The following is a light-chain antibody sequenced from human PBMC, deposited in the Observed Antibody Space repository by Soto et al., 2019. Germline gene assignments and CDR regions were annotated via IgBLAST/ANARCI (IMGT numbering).Light chain of an antibody. V-gene: IGKV3-15*01. Sequence: IVRTQSPATLSVSPGERATLSCRASQSVGSNLAWYQQKPGQAPSLLIYGASTRATGIPARFSGSGSATQFTLTISSLQSEDFAVYYCQQYNNWPRTFGQGTKVDI. CDR3: QQYNNWPRT. CDR1: QSVGSN. J-gene: IGKJ1*01. CDR2: GAS.